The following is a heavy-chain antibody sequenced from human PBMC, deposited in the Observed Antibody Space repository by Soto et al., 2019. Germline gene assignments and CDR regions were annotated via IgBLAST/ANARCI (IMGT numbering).Heavy chain of an antibody. Sequence: EVQLVESGGGLVQPGGSLRLSCAASGFTVSSFWLSWVRQAPGKGTEWVANINQDGSARNYLDSVKGRFTISRDNANNSVYLQMNSLRAEATAVYYCARDWNGYSYAYGYWGRGTLVTVSS. D-gene: IGHD5-18*01. J-gene: IGHJ4*02. CDR3: ARDWNGYSYAYGY. V-gene: IGHV3-7*03. CDR2: INQDGSAR. CDR1: GFTVSSFW.